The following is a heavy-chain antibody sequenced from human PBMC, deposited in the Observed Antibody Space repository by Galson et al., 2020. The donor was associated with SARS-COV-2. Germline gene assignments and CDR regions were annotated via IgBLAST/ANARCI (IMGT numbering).Heavy chain of an antibody. D-gene: IGHD3-10*01. J-gene: IGHJ5*02. CDR3: ATAPVRGVINWFDP. Sequence: ASVKVSCKVSGYTLTELSMHWVRQAPGKGPEWMGGFDPEDGETIYAQKFQGRVTMTEDTSTDTAYMELSSLRSEGTAVYYCATAPVRGVINWFDPWGQGTLVNVSS. V-gene: IGHV1-24*01. CDR2: FDPEDGET. CDR1: GYTLTELS.